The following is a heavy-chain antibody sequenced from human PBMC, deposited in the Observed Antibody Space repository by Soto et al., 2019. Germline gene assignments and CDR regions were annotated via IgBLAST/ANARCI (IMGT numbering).Heavy chain of an antibody. CDR2: ISAYNGNT. J-gene: IGHJ5*02. CDR3: ARVEWFGELPRGWFDP. CDR1: GCTFTSYG. V-gene: IGHV1-18*01. D-gene: IGHD3-10*01. Sequence: GASVKVSCKASGCTFTSYGISWVRQAPGQGLEWMGWISAYNGNTNYAQKLQGRVTMTTDTSTSTAYMELRSLRSDDTAVYFCARVEWFGELPRGWFDPWGQGTLVTVSS.